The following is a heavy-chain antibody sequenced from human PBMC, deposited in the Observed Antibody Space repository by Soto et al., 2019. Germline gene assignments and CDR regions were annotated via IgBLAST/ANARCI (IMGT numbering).Heavy chain of an antibody. V-gene: IGHV4-59*01. J-gene: IGHJ4*02. CDR2: IYYTGST. Sequence: QVQLQESGPGLVKPSETLSLTCTVSGDSISSYYWSWIRQPPGKGLEWIGYIYYTGSTNYNPSLKSRVTISVDTAKNQFSLKLSSVTAADTAVYYCARDWPGTYYFDYWGQGTLVTVSS. D-gene: IGHD3-10*01. CDR1: GDSISSYY. CDR3: ARDWPGTYYFDY.